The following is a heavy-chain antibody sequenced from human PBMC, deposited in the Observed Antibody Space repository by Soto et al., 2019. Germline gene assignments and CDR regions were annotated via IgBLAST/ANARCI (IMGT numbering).Heavy chain of an antibody. J-gene: IGHJ6*02. CDR2: MNPNSGNT. CDR1: GDSFSSYD. V-gene: IGHV1-8*01. Sequence: QVQLVQSGAEVKKPGASVKVSCKASGDSFSSYDIKWVRQATGQGLEWMGWMNPNSGNTGYAQKFQGRVTMTRNTSISTTYMELSSLRFEDTAVYYCARGRNGMDVWGQGTTVTVSS. CDR3: ARGRNGMDV.